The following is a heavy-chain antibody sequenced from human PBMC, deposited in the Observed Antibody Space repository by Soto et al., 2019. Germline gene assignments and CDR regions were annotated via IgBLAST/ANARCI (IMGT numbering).Heavy chain of an antibody. Sequence: QVQLVESGGGLVKPGGSLRLSCAASGFTFSDYYMSWIRQAPGKGLEWVSYISTSGSTINYADSVKGRFTISRDNAKNSLYLQVNSLRAAATAVDHPARVSPPPDYWGQGTLVTVSS. CDR1: GFTFSDYY. CDR3: ARVSPPPDY. J-gene: IGHJ4*02. CDR2: ISTSGSTI. V-gene: IGHV3-11*01.